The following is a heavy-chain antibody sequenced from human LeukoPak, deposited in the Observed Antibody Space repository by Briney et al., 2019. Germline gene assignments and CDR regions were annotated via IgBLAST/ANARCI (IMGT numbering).Heavy chain of an antibody. CDR1: GFTFSSYS. J-gene: IGHJ4*02. CDR2: IRSKANTYAT. CDR3: TRTWGDDYVWGSYRHNFDY. D-gene: IGHD3-16*02. Sequence: PGGSLRLSCAASGFTFSSYSMNWVRQASGKGLEWVGRIRSKANTYATAYAASVQGRFTIFRDDSKDTAYLQMNSLKTEDTAFYYCTRTWGDDYVWGSYRHNFDYWGQGALVTVSS. V-gene: IGHV3-73*01.